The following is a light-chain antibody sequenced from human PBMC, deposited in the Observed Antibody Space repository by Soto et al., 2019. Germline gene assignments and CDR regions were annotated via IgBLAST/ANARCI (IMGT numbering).Light chain of an antibody. V-gene: IGKV3-11*01. CDR1: QSVSSY. CDR2: DAP. J-gene: IGKJ5*01. CDR3: QQRSNWPQIT. Sequence: EIVLTQSPATLSLSPGERATLSCRASQSVSSYLAWYQHKPGQAPRLLIYDAPNRATGIPARFSGSGSGTDFTLTISSLEPEDFAVYYCQQRSNWPQITFGQGTRLEIK.